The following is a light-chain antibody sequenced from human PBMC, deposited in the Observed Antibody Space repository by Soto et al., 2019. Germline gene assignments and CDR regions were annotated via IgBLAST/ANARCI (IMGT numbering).Light chain of an antibody. Sequence: QSVLTQPPSVSEAPRQRVTISCSGSSSNIGNNAVSWYQQLPGKAPKLLIYYDDVLPSGVSDRFSGSKSGTSASLAIRGLQSDDEADYYCAAWDDNLNGRVFGGGTKLTVI. CDR1: SSNIGNNA. V-gene: IGLV1-36*01. CDR2: YDD. J-gene: IGLJ3*02. CDR3: AAWDDNLNGRV.